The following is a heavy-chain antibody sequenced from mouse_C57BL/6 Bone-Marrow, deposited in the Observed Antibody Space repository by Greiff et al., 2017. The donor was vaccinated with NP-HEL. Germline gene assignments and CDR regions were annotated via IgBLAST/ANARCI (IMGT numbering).Heavy chain of an antibody. D-gene: IGHD2-4*01. CDR2: IRNKANGYTI. Sequence: EVKLMESGGGLVQPGGSLSLSCAASGFTFTDYYMSWVRQPPGKALEWVGFIRNKANGYTIEYSASVKGRFTISRDNSRSILYLQMNALRAEDSATYYCARSIYYDYADDPFYGMDYWGQGTSVTVSS. V-gene: IGHV7-3*01. J-gene: IGHJ4*01. CDR3: ARSIYYDYADDPFYGMDY. CDR1: GFTFTDYY.